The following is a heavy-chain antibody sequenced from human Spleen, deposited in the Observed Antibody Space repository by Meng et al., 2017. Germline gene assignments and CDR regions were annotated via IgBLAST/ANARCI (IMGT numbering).Heavy chain of an antibody. J-gene: IGHJ3*02. CDR2: VYPGDSDT. CDR1: GYSFASYW. V-gene: IGHV5-51*01. D-gene: IGHD6-13*01. CDR3: ARAYSSTRYGSKDDAFDI. Sequence: GESLKISCKGSGYSFASYWIGWVRQMPGKGLECMGIVYPGDSDTRYSPSFQGQVTISADKSISTAYLQWSSLKASDTAMYYCARAYSSTRYGSKDDAFDIWGQGTMVTVSS.